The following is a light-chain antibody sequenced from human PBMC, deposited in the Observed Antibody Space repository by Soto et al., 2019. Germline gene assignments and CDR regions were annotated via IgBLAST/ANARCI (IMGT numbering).Light chain of an antibody. Sequence: QSVLTQPPSVSGAPGQRVTISCTGSRSNIGAGYAVHWYQQFPGTAPKLLIYGNTIRPSGVPDRFSGSNSGTSASLAITGLQTEDEADYYCQSYDTSLSGFVFGGGTKLTVL. CDR2: GNT. CDR3: QSYDTSLSGFV. CDR1: RSNIGAGYA. V-gene: IGLV1-40*01. J-gene: IGLJ2*01.